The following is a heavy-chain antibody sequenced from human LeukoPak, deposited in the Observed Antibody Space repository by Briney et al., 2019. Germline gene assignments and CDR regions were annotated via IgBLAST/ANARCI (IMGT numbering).Heavy chain of an antibody. J-gene: IGHJ6*02. D-gene: IGHD6-13*01. Sequence: SVKVSCTASGGSFNSHAISWVRQAPGRGLEWMGRIIPIHDVVNYAQKFQDRVTITANKSTNTAYMDLSSLRSEDTAIYYCARFSGEAAGYYFHGMDVWGQGTTVTVSS. CDR1: GGSFNSHA. CDR3: ARFSGEAAGYYFHGMDV. CDR2: IIPIHDVV. V-gene: IGHV1-69*04.